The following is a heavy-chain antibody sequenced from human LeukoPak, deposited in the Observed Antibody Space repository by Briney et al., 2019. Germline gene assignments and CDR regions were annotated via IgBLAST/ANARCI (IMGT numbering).Heavy chain of an antibody. Sequence: SVKVSCKASGGTFSSYAISWMRQAPGQGLEWMGGIIPIFGTANYAQKFQGRVTITADESTSTAYMELSSLRSEDTAVYYCARGGGELEDWPIDYWGQGTLVTVSS. D-gene: IGHD1-7*01. CDR2: IIPIFGTA. V-gene: IGHV1-69*01. J-gene: IGHJ4*02. CDR1: GGTFSSYA. CDR3: ARGGGELEDWPIDY.